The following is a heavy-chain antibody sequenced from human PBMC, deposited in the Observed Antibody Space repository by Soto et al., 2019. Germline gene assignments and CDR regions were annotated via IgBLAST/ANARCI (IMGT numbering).Heavy chain of an antibody. Sequence: GGSLRLSCAASGFTFSDYQMSWIRQAPGKGLEWVSYISSSGDIIYYADSVKGRFTISRDNAKNSLYLQMNSLRAEDTAVYYCARDLGYYASSGYFDYWGQGSRGTVSS. V-gene: IGHV3-11*01. CDR3: ARDLGYYASSGYFDY. D-gene: IGHD3-22*01. CDR2: ISSSGDII. CDR1: GFTFSDYQ. J-gene: IGHJ4*02.